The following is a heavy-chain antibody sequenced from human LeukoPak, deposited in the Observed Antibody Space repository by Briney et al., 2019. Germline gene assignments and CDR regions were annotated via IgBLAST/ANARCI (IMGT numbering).Heavy chain of an antibody. CDR1: GGSISSYY. J-gene: IGHJ4*02. Sequence: SETLSLTCTVSGGSISSYYWSWIRQPPGKGLEWIGYIYYSGSTNYNPSLKSRVTISVDTSKNQFSLELSSVTAADTAVYYCARVFYGSGSYYYFDYWGQGTLVTVSS. CDR2: IYYSGST. V-gene: IGHV4-59*01. CDR3: ARVFYGSGSYYYFDY. D-gene: IGHD3-10*01.